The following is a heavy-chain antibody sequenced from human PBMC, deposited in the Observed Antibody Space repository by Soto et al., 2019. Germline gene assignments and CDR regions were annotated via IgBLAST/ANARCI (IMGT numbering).Heavy chain of an antibody. CDR3: ARAPYGALSIPYPLRSLPEFDP. CDR1: GFTFSSYG. Sequence: GGSLRLSCAASGFTFSSYGMHWVRQAPGKRLEWVAVIWYDGSNKYYADSVKGRFTISRDNSKNTLYLQMNSLRAEDTAVYYCARAPYGALSIPYPLRSLPEFDPWGQGTLVTVSS. V-gene: IGHV3-33*01. J-gene: IGHJ5*02. D-gene: IGHD3-10*01. CDR2: IWYDGSNK.